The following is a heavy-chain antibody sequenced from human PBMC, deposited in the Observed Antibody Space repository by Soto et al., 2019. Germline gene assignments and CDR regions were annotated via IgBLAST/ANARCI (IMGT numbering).Heavy chain of an antibody. J-gene: IGHJ4*02. D-gene: IGHD3-10*01. CDR2: ISPMFGAA. CDR3: AREVQVHTPAFVY. Sequence: QVQLVQSGAEMKKPGSSVKVSCQSSGGTFNTYAMNWVRQAPGQGPEWMGDISPMFGAANYAPKFESRVTMTADESTGTSYMQLSSLTSEDTALYFCAREVQVHTPAFVYWGQGTLVTVSS. V-gene: IGHV1-69*19. CDR1: GGTFNTYA.